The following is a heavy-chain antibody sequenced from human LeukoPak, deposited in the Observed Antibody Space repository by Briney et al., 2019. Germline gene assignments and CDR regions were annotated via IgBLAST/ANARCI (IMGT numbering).Heavy chain of an antibody. CDR1: GGSISSDY. Sequence: SETLSLTCTVSGGSISSDYWSWIRQPPGQGLEWIGYIYYSGSTNYNPSLKSRVTISVDTSKNQFSLKLSSVTAADTAVYYCARFYQMPYFDYWGQGTLVTVSS. CDR3: ARFYQMPYFDY. D-gene: IGHD2-2*01. V-gene: IGHV4-59*01. CDR2: IYYSGST. J-gene: IGHJ4*02.